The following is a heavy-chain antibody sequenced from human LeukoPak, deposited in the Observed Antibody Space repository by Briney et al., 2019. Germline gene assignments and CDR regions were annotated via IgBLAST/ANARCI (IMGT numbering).Heavy chain of an antibody. V-gene: IGHV3-66*01. CDR3: ASSSGYYRGPFDY. CDR2: IYSGGST. D-gene: IGHD3-22*01. J-gene: IGHJ4*02. CDR1: GFTISSNY. Sequence: PGGSLRLSCAASGFTISSNYVSWVCQAPGKGLAWVSVIYSGGSTYYADSVKGRFTISRDNSKNTLYLQMNSLRAEDTAVYYCASSSGYYRGPFDYWGQGTLVTVSS.